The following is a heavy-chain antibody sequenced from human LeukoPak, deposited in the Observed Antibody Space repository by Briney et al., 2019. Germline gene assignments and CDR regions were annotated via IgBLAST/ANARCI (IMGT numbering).Heavy chain of an antibody. Sequence: GGSLRLSCAASEFTFSSYAMHWVRQAPGKGLEWVAVISYDGSNKYYADSVKGRFTISRDNSKNTLYLQMNSLRAEDTAVYYCARVLQGSGSLVDAFDIWGQGTMVTVSS. CDR1: EFTFSSYA. J-gene: IGHJ3*02. V-gene: IGHV3-30-3*01. CDR3: ARVLQGSGSLVDAFDI. D-gene: IGHD3-10*01. CDR2: ISYDGSNK.